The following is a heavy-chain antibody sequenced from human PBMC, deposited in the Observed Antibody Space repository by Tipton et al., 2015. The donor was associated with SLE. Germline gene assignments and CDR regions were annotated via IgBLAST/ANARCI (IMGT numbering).Heavy chain of an antibody. CDR3: ARLGQLANVGGSTYYHPLDV. Sequence: TLSLTCTVSGGSMSSDTYYWSWIRQPAGKGLECIGHVSSRGSPTYHPPLKSRVTISLDTSKNQFSLKVTSVTAADTAVYFCARLGQLANVGGSTYYHPLDVWGQGTTVTVSS. CDR1: GGSMSSDTYY. D-gene: IGHD4-23*01. CDR2: VSSRGSP. J-gene: IGHJ6*02. V-gene: IGHV4-61*09.